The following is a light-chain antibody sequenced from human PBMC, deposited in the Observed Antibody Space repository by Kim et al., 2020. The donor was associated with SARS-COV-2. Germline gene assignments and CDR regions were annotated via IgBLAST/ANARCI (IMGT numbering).Light chain of an antibody. J-gene: IGKJ2*01. CDR1: QDITSS. V-gene: IGKV1-33*01. Sequence: DIQMTQSPSSLSASVGDRVTITCQASQDITSSLNWYQHKPGKAPKLLIYDASNLETGVPSRFSGGGSGTDFTFSISSLQAEDLATYYCQQYDTLPYPFGQGTKLEI. CDR3: QQYDTLPYP. CDR2: DAS.